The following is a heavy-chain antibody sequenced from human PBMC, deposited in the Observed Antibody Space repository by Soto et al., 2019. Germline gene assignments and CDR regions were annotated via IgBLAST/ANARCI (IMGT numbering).Heavy chain of an antibody. CDR1: GGSISSYY. CDR2: IYYSGST. V-gene: IGHV4-59*01. D-gene: IGHD3-9*01. Sequence: SETLSLTCTASGGSISSYYWSWIRQPPGKGLEWIGYIYYSGSTNYNPSLKSRVTISVDTSKNQFSLKLSSVTAADTAVYYCARDRFYDISVDYYYYGMDVWGQGTTVTAP. J-gene: IGHJ6*02. CDR3: ARDRFYDISVDYYYYGMDV.